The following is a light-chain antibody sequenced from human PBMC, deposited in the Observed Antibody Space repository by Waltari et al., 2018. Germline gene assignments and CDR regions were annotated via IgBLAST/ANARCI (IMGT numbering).Light chain of an antibody. J-gene: IGKJ5*01. V-gene: IGKV1-9*01. Sequence: DIQLTQSPSFLSASVGDRVTITCRASQAISIFLAWYQEKPGKAPKLLIYTASTLQSGVPSRFSGSGSGTEFTLTISNLQPEDSATYYCQQRNTYPIIFGQGTRLEIK. CDR2: TAS. CDR1: QAISIF. CDR3: QQRNTYPII.